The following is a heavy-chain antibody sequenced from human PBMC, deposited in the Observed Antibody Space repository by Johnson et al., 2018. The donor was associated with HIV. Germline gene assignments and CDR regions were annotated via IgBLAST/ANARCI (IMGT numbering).Heavy chain of an antibody. V-gene: IGHV3-15*01. CDR1: GFTVSSNY. Sequence: VQLVESGGGVVQPGRSLRLSCAASGFTVSSNYMSWVRQAPGKGLEWVGRIKSKTDGGTTAYAAPVKGRFTFARDASKNTLYLQMNSLKTEDTAVYYCTTQAAEAAAGAPLAFDIWGQGTMVTVSS. J-gene: IGHJ3*02. CDR3: TTQAAEAAAGAPLAFDI. D-gene: IGHD6-13*01. CDR2: IKSKTDGGTT.